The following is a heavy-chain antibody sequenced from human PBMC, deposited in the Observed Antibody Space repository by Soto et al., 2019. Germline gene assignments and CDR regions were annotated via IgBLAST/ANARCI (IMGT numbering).Heavy chain of an antibody. V-gene: IGHV4-39*01. CDR2: IYYSGST. CDR3: ARQASLWGEVLWFDP. Sequence: SETLSLTCTVSGGSISSSSYYWGWIRQPPGKGLEWIGSIYYSGSTYYNPSLKSRVTISVDTSKNQFSLKLSSVTAADTAVYYCARQASLWGEVLWFDPWGQGTLVTVSS. CDR1: GGSISSSSYY. D-gene: IGHD2-21*01. J-gene: IGHJ5*02.